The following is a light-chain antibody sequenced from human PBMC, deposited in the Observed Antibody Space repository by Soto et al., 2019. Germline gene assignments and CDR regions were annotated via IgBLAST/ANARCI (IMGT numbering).Light chain of an antibody. CDR1: ELPKEY. Sequence: SYALTQPPSVSVSPGQTARITCSVDELPKEYAYWYQQKPGQAPLLVIYKDTERPSGIPERFSASSSGTTVTLTISGVQPEDEGDYYCLSADSSRLYVFGTGTKVTVL. CDR3: LSADSSRLYV. V-gene: IGLV3-25*02. CDR2: KDT. J-gene: IGLJ1*01.